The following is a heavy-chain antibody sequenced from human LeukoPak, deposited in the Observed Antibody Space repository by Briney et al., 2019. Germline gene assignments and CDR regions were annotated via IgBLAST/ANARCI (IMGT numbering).Heavy chain of an antibody. CDR2: ISGSGGST. CDR1: GFSFSSYG. Sequence: GGSPRLSCAASGFSFSSYGMSWVRQAPGKGLEWVSGISGSGGSTYYADSVKGRFTISRDNSKNTLYLQMNSLRAEDTAVYYCAKDLITMVRGVIISPDYWGQGTLVTVSS. V-gene: IGHV3-23*01. CDR3: AKDLITMVRGVIISPDY. D-gene: IGHD3-10*01. J-gene: IGHJ4*02.